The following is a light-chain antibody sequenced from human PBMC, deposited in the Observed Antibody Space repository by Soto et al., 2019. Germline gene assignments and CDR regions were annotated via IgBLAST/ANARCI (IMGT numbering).Light chain of an antibody. CDR3: QQYGGSPVT. CDR1: RNIGSW. J-gene: IGKJ5*01. V-gene: IGKV1-5*03. CDR2: RAS. Sequence: DIQMTQSPSTLSASIGDRVTIPCRASRNIGSWLAWYQQKAGKVPNLLIYRASILETGVPSRFSGSGSGTDFTLTISRLEPEDFAVYYCQQYGGSPVTFGQGTRLEIK.